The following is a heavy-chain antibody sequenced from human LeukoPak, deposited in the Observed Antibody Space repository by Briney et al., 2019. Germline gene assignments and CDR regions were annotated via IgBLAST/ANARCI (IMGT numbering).Heavy chain of an antibody. V-gene: IGHV3-11*05. D-gene: IGHD3-10*01. Sequence: GGSLRLSCAASAFTFSDYDMSWIRQAPGKGLEWVSYISSSGTYTNNADSVKGRFTISRDNAKNSLYLQMNRLRAEDTAVYYCARDRDGGYFDYWGQGTLVTVSS. CDR3: ARDRDGGYFDY. CDR2: ISSSGTYT. J-gene: IGHJ4*02. CDR1: AFTFSDYD.